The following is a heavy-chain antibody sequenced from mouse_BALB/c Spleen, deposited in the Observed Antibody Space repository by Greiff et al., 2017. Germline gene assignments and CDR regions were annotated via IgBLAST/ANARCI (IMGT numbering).Heavy chain of an antibody. V-gene: IGHV3-2*02. CDR1: GYSITSDYA. CDR3: ARSSYYDGIDY. CDR2: ISYSGST. D-gene: IGHD1-1*01. Sequence: EVQGVESGPGLVKPSQSLSLTCTVTGYSITSDYAWNWIRQFPGNKLEWMGYISYSGSTSYNPSLKSRISITRYTSKNQFFLQLNSVTTEDTAVYYCARSSYYDGIDYWGQGTTLTVSS. J-gene: IGHJ2*01.